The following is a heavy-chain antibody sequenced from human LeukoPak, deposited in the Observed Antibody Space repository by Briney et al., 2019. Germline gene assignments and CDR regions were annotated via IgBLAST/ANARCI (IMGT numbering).Heavy chain of an antibody. D-gene: IGHD3-22*01. CDR2: IYYSGST. Sequence: SETLSLTSAVSGASVSDSSYYWGWIRQPPGKGLEWVGNIYYSGSTYYNPSLDSRVTISLDMSKKQFSLRLRSVTAADSAVYYCATGYYEPFATWGPGILVTVSS. CDR3: ATGYYEPFAT. V-gene: IGHV4-39*07. J-gene: IGHJ5*02. CDR1: GASVSDSSYY.